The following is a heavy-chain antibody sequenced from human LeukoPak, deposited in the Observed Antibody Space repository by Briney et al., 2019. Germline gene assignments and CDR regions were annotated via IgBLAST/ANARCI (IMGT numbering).Heavy chain of an antibody. V-gene: IGHV3-23*01. Sequence: PGGSLRLSCAASGSTFSTSVMTWVRQAPGKGLEWVSAISAGGDSTFYADSVKGRFTISRDNSKNTVFLQMTTLRPDDTAMYYCAKGAGGPFEFWGQGTLVTVSS. CDR2: ISAGGDST. CDR3: AKGAGGPFEF. D-gene: IGHD3-10*01. J-gene: IGHJ4*02. CDR1: GSTFSTSV.